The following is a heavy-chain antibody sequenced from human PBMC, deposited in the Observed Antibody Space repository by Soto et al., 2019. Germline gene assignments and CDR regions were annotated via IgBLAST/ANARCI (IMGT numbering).Heavy chain of an antibody. CDR2: IIPIFGTA. CDR1: GYTFLNYG. Sequence: SVKVSCKASGYTFLNYGISWVRQAPGQGLEWMGGIIPIFGTANYAQKFQGRVTITADESTSTAYMELSSLRSEDTAVYYCARERGLPLSTTNFDYWGQGTLVTVSS. V-gene: IGHV1-69*13. J-gene: IGHJ4*02. D-gene: IGHD4-17*01. CDR3: ARERGLPLSTTNFDY.